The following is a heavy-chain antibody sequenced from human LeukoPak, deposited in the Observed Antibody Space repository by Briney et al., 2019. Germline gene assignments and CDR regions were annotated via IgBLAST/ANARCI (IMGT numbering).Heavy chain of an antibody. CDR3: ARVRLVGYDILTGYYSFDH. D-gene: IGHD3-9*01. Sequence: PSETLSLTCTVSAGSIGSYSSSWIRQSPGKGLEWIGYIYYSGNTNYNPSLKSRVTISIDTSKQQFSLKLSSVTAADTAVYYCARVRLVGYDILTGYYSFDHWGQGTLVTVSS. J-gene: IGHJ4*02. CDR1: AGSIGSYS. CDR2: IYYSGNT. V-gene: IGHV4-59*01.